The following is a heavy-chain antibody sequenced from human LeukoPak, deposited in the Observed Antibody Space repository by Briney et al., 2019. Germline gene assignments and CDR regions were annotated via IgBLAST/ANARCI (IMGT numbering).Heavy chain of an antibody. D-gene: IGHD6-13*01. CDR1: GFTFSSYW. V-gene: IGHV3-7*01. J-gene: IGHJ2*01. Sequence: GGSLRLSCAASGFTFSSYWMSWVRQAPGKGLEWVANIKQDGSEKYYVDSVKGRFTISRDNAKNSLYLQMNSLRAEDTAVYYCARGGYTLYWYFDLWGRGTLVTVSS. CDR2: IKQDGSEK. CDR3: ARGGYTLYWYFDL.